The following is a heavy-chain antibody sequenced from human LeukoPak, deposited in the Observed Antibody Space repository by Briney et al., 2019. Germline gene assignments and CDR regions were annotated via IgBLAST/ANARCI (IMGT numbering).Heavy chain of an antibody. D-gene: IGHD6-13*01. CDR3: ARIRRSSSWYPFGYYYYMDV. CDR2: MNPNSGNT. Sequence: GASVTVSCKASGYTFTGYYMHWVRQATGQGLEWMGWMNPNSGNTGYAQKFQGRVTMTRNTSISTAYMELSSLRSEDTAVYYCARIRRSSSWYPFGYYYYMDVWGKGTTVTVSS. CDR1: GYTFTGYY. J-gene: IGHJ6*03. V-gene: IGHV1-8*02.